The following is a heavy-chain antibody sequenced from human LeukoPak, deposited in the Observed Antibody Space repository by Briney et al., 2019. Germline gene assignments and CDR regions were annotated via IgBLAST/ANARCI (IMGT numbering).Heavy chain of an antibody. Sequence: KPGGSLRLSCAASGFTFSSYSMNWVRQAPGKGLEWVSSISSSSSYIYYADSVKGRFTIPRDNAKNSLYLQMNSLRAEDTAVYYCASRVDDDILTGSSFNWGQGTLVTVSS. D-gene: IGHD3-9*01. V-gene: IGHV3-21*01. CDR1: GFTFSSYS. CDR3: ASRVDDDILTGSSFN. J-gene: IGHJ4*02. CDR2: ISSSSSYI.